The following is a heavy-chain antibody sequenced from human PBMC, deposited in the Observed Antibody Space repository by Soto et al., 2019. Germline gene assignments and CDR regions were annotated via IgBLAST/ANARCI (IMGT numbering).Heavy chain of an antibody. D-gene: IGHD6-19*01. CDR2: INHSGST. Sequence: NPSETLSLTCAVYGGSFSGYYWSWIRQPPGKGLEWIGEINHSGSTNYNPSLKSRVTISVDTSKNQFSLKLSSVTAADTAVYYCARRYSSGWYHFDYWGQGTLVTVS. CDR3: ARRYSSGWYHFDY. V-gene: IGHV4-34*01. CDR1: GGSFSGYY. J-gene: IGHJ4*02.